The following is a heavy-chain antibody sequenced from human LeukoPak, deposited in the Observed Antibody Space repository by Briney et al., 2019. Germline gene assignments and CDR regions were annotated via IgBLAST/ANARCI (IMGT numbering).Heavy chain of an antibody. Sequence: PGGSLRLSCAASGFTFSSYGMHWVRQAPGKGLEWVAVIWYDGSNKYYADSVKGRFTISRDNSKNTLYLQMNSLRAEDTAVYYCARVDYYDSSGPYDAFDIWGQGTMVTVSS. CDR1: GFTFSSYG. D-gene: IGHD3-22*01. V-gene: IGHV3-33*01. CDR3: ARVDYYDSSGPYDAFDI. J-gene: IGHJ3*02. CDR2: IWYDGSNK.